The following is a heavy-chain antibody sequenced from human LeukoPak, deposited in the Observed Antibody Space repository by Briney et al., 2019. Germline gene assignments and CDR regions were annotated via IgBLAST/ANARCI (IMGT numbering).Heavy chain of an antibody. J-gene: IGHJ4*02. Sequence: GGSLRLSCAASGFSFNDAWMSWVRQAPGKGLEWVGRIKRKTDGGTTDYAAPVKGRFSISRDDSKTSLYLQMNNLQAEDTAVYYCTTDTRRVVVPKWGQGTLVTVSS. D-gene: IGHD2-15*01. V-gene: IGHV3-15*01. CDR2: IKRKTDGGTT. CDR3: TTDTRRVVVPK. CDR1: GFSFNDAW.